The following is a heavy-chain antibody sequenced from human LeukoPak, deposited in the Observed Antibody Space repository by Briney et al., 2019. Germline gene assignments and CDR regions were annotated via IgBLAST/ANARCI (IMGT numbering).Heavy chain of an antibody. V-gene: IGHV3-23*01. CDR2: ISGSGGST. CDR1: GFTFSSYA. D-gene: IGHD2-15*01. J-gene: IGHJ6*02. Sequence: PGGSLRLSCAASGFTFSSYAMSWVRQAPGRGLEWVSAISGSGGSTYYADSVKGRFTISRDNSKNTLYLQMNSLRAEDTAVYYCAKNLKWWEQYYYYYGMDVWGQGTTVTVSS. CDR3: AKNLKWWEQYYYYYGMDV.